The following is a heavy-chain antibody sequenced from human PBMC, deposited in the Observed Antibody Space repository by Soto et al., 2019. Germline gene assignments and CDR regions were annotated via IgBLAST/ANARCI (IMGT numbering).Heavy chain of an antibody. V-gene: IGHV4-34*01. CDR2: INHSGST. J-gene: IGHJ4*02. CDR1: GGSFSGYY. CDR3: ARDKIPGLFDY. Sequence: QVQLQQWGAGLLKPSETLSLTCAVYGGSFSGYYWTWIRQPPGTGLEWIGEINHSGSTNYNPSPKSRVTISVDTSKHPFSLKLTSVTAADTAVYYCARDKIPGLFDYWGQGTLVTVSS. D-gene: IGHD2-21*01.